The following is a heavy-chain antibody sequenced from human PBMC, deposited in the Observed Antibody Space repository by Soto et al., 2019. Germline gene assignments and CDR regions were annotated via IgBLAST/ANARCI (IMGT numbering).Heavy chain of an antibody. CDR3: ARDPWSYDSSGYYYTLDY. Sequence: GGSLRLSCAASGFTFSSYAMHWVRQAPGKGLEWVAVISYDGSNKYYADSVKGRFTISRDNSKNTLYLQMNSLRAEDTAVYYCARDPWSYDSSGYYYTLDYWGQGTLVTVSS. D-gene: IGHD3-22*01. CDR2: ISYDGSNK. J-gene: IGHJ4*02. V-gene: IGHV3-30-3*01. CDR1: GFTFSSYA.